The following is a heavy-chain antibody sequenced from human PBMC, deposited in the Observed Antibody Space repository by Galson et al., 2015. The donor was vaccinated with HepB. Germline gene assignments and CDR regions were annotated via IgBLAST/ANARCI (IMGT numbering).Heavy chain of an antibody. Sequence: SVKVSCKASGYTFTSYGISWVRQAPGQGLEWMGWISAYNGNTNYAQKLQGRVTMTTDTSTSTAYMELRSLRSDDTAVYYCARADLVVVIAQYYFDYWGQGTLVTVSS. CDR1: GYTFTSYG. J-gene: IGHJ4*02. V-gene: IGHV1-18*01. CDR3: ARADLVVVIAQYYFDY. D-gene: IGHD2-21*01. CDR2: ISAYNGNT.